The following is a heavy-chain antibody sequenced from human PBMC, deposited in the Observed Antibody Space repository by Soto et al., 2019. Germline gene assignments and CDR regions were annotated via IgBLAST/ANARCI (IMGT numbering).Heavy chain of an antibody. J-gene: IGHJ6*02. Sequence: QITLKESGPTLVKPTQTLTLTCTFSGFPLNTGGLAVGWIRQPPGKALEWLALIYWDNDKRYSPSLRSRLTITKDTSNNQVVLTMPNMDPVDAATYYCVHSRCGGDCLQSYSSHYYYGMDVWGQGTTVTVSS. V-gene: IGHV2-5*02. CDR2: IYWDNDK. D-gene: IGHD2-21*02. CDR1: GFPLNTGGLA. CDR3: VHSRCGGDCLQSYSSHYYYGMDV.